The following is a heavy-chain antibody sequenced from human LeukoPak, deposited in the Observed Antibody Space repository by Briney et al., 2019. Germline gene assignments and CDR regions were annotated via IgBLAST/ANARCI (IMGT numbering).Heavy chain of an antibody. CDR1: GGSISNYY. CDR2: IYYSGSSGST. Sequence: PSETLSLTCSVSGGSISNYYWSWIRQPPGKGLEWIGYIYYSGSSGSTNYNPSLKSRVTVSVDMSKKQFSLKLSSATAADMAVYYCARGRGPLAYWGQGTLVTVSS. CDR3: ARGRGPLAY. J-gene: IGHJ4*02. V-gene: IGHV4-59*01.